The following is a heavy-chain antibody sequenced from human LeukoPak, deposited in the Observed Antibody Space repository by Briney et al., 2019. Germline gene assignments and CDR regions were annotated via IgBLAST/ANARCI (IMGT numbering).Heavy chain of an antibody. V-gene: IGHV5-51*01. CDR3: ARRSSGGKEFDF. CDR2: MYPGDSDT. J-gene: IGHJ4*02. Sequence: GESLKISCKGSGYSFTSYWIAWVRQLPGKGLEWMGIMYPGDSDTRYSPSFQGQVTISADKSISTAFPQWSSLKASDTAMYYCARRSSGGKEFDFWGQGTLVTVSS. CDR1: GYSFTSYW. D-gene: IGHD6-19*01.